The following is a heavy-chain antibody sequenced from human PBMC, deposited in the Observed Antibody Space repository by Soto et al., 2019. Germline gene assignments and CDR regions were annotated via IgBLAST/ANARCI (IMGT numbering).Heavy chain of an antibody. CDR3: EKESGYYHGSGSYYYFDN. D-gene: IGHD3-10*01. Sequence: QVQLVQSGAEVKKPGSSVKVSCKTSGDPFNSYTISWVRQAPGRGFGWLGRIIPVFGMSNYAERFQGRVTITADEATSTDFMELSSLTSDDTAIYFCEKESGYYHGSGSYYYFDNWGQGTPVNVSS. V-gene: IGHV1-69*02. CDR2: IIPVFGMS. J-gene: IGHJ4*02. CDR1: GDPFNSYT.